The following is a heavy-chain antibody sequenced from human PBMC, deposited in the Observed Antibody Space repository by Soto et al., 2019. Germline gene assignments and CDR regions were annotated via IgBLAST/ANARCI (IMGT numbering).Heavy chain of an antibody. CDR1: GFTFSSYA. CDR2: ISGSGGST. J-gene: IGHJ3*02. CDR3: AKPHRAAGWTNDAFDI. Sequence: PGGSLRLSCAASGFTFSSYAMNWVRQAPGKGPEWVSGISGSGGSTDYADSVKGRFTTSRDNSKNTLYLQMNSLRADDTAVYYCAKPHRAAGWTNDAFDIWGQGTMVTVSS. V-gene: IGHV3-23*01. D-gene: IGHD2-15*01.